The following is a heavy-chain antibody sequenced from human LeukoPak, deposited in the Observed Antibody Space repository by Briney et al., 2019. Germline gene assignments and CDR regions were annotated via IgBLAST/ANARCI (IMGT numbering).Heavy chain of an antibody. CDR2: ITGSGERT. D-gene: IGHD5-12*01. CDR1: GFTSSTYG. CDR3: AKNSAYDRSLGYYSYYMDV. V-gene: IGHV3-23*01. Sequence: GGSLRLSCAASGFTSSTYGMTWVRQAPGKGLEWVSSITGSGERTYYADSVKGRFTISRDNSNNMVYLQMSSLRGEDTAVYYCAKNSAYDRSLGYYSYYMDVWGKGTTVTVSS. J-gene: IGHJ6*03.